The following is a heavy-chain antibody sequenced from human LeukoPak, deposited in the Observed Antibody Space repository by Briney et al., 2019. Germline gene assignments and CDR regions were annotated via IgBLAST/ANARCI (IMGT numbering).Heavy chain of an antibody. CDR3: ARLLWGNSNPAYHYFDL. J-gene: IGHJ2*01. D-gene: IGHD4-23*01. CDR2: NCDNEST. CDR1: GHSVKSNC. V-gene: IGHV4-59*08. Sequence: SETLSLTCTVSGHSVKSNCWSWVRQPPGKTLEFIAHNCDNESTNYTTSLGGRATIPKDTSKNQFSLEVTSVTAADTAVYYCARLLWGNSNPAYHYFDLWGRGTLVTVSP.